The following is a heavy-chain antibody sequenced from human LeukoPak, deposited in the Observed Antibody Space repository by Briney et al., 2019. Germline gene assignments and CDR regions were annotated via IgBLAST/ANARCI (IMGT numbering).Heavy chain of an antibody. CDR2: VSPAGGGS. D-gene: IGHD5-18*01. CDR3: VRCTPVNDFGYTLSWFDP. J-gene: IGHJ5*02. CDR1: VYTFIAYY. V-gene: IGHV1-2*02. Sequence: SVKVSRKASVYTFIAYYIHWVRPAPGRGGEWMGWVSPAGGGSNSAQKFHHRFTMTWDTSISTANMELRGQTSDDTAADSCVRCTPVNDFGYTLSWFDPWGQGTLVTVSS.